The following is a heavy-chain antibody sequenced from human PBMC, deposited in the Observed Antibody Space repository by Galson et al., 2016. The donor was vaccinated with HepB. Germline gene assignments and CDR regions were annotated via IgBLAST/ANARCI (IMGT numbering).Heavy chain of an antibody. D-gene: IGHD1-1*01. CDR3: ARSPDGNYHYMDV. Sequence: SLRLSCAASGFTVSSNHMNWVRQAPGKGLAWVSIIYSGGSTYYADTVKGRFTISRDNSKKTLYLQMNSLRAEDTAVYYCARSPDGNYHYMDVWGKGTTVTVSS. CDR1: GFTVSSNH. J-gene: IGHJ6*03. CDR2: IYSGGST. V-gene: IGHV3-53*01.